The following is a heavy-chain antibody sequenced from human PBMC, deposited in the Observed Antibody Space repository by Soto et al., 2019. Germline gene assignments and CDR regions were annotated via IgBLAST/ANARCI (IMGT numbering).Heavy chain of an antibody. V-gene: IGHV1-69*13. CDR2: VVPIFGKA. Sequence: VASVKVSCKASGGTFSDSVTSWVRQAPGQGLEWMGGVVPIFGKANLAEKFQDRVTITADESTSTAYMELSSLRSDDSAVYYCARGRDGSNYYFDYWGQGTLVTVSS. CDR3: ARGRDGSNYYFDY. CDR1: GGTFSDSV. J-gene: IGHJ4*02. D-gene: IGHD3-10*01.